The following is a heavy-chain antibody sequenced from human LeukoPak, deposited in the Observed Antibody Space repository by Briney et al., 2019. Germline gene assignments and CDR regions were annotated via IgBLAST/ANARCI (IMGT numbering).Heavy chain of an antibody. V-gene: IGHV3-9*01. CDR3: ARFCSSTSCEGY. D-gene: IGHD2-2*01. CDR2: ISWNSGSI. Sequence: HPGGSLRLSCAASGFTFDDYAMHWVRQAPGKGLEWVSGISWNSGSIGYADSVKGRFTISRDNAKNSLYLQMNNLRAEDTAVYYCARFCSSTSCEGYWGQGTLVTVSS. CDR1: GFTFDDYA. J-gene: IGHJ4*02.